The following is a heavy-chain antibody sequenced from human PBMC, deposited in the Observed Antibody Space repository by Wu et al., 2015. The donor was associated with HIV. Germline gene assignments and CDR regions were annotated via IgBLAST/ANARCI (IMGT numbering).Heavy chain of an antibody. CDR1: GFGFTGYH. CDR3: ARGQNYYYGMDV. J-gene: IGHJ6*02. Sequence: QVQLVQSGAEVKKPGASVKVSCKPSGFGFTGYHIHWVRQAPGQGLEWMGRINPNSGFTNYAQKFQGRVTMSRDMSISTAYMELSSLRSEDTAVYYCARGQNYYYGMDVWDQGP. V-gene: IGHV1-2*02. CDR2: INPNSGFT.